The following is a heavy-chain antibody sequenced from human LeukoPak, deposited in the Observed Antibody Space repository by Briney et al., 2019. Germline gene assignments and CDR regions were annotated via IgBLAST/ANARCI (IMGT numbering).Heavy chain of an antibody. CDR1: GGSISSGDYY. D-gene: IGHD3-22*01. Sequence: PSETLSLTCTVSGGSISSGDYYWSWIRQPPGKGLEWIGYIYYSGSTYYNPSLKSRVTISVDTSKNQVSLKLSSVTAADTAVYYCARVSITMIFNYWGQGTLVTVSS. V-gene: IGHV4-61*08. CDR2: IYYSGST. J-gene: IGHJ4*02. CDR3: ARVSITMIFNY.